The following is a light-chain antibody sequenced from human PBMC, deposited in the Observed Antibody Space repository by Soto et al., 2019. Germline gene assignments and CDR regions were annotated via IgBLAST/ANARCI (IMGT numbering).Light chain of an antibody. CDR2: EGS. CDR1: SSDVGSYNL. V-gene: IGLV2-23*03. J-gene: IGLJ2*01. CDR3: CSYAGSSTFERHVV. Sequence: QYVLTQPASVSGSPGQSITISCTGTSSDVGSYNLVSWYQQHPGKAPKLMIYEGSKRPSGVSNRFSGSKSGNTASLTISGLQAEDEADYYCCSYAGSSTFERHVVFGGGTKVTVL.